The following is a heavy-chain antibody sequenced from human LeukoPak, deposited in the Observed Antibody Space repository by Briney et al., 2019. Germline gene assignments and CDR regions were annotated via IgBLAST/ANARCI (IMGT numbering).Heavy chain of an antibody. CDR3: ARVGVAYYDFWSGPQGWFDP. V-gene: IGHV1-2*02. CDR1: GYTFTGYY. Sequence: ASVTVSCKASGYTFTGYYMHWVRQAPGQGLGWMGWINPNSGGTNYAQKFQGRVTMTRDTSTSTAYMELRSLRSDDTAVYYCARVGVAYYDFWSGPQGWFDPWGQGTLVTVSS. CDR2: INPNSGGT. D-gene: IGHD3-3*01. J-gene: IGHJ5*02.